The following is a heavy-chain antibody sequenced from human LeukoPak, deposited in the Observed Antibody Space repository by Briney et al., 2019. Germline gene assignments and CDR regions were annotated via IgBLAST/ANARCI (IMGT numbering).Heavy chain of an antibody. J-gene: IGHJ4*02. V-gene: IGHV3-11*04. CDR2: ISSSGSTI. CDR3: ARFTDSLQPFDY. D-gene: IGHD1-1*01. CDR1: GFTFSDYY. Sequence: GGSLRLSCAASGFTFSDYYMSWIRQAPGKGLEWVSYISSSGSTIYYADSVKGRFTISRDNAKNSLYLQMNSVRAEDTAVYYCARFTDSLQPFDYWGQGTLVSVFS.